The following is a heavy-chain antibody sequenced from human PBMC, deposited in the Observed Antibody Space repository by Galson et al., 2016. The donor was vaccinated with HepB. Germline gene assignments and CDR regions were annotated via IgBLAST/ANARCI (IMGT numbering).Heavy chain of an antibody. CDR2: ISNSGTG. CDR3: VKEVGPSRGWFDP. J-gene: IGHJ5*02. Sequence: ETLSLTCTVSGAPLSSSYYWVWIRQTPGKGLEWLGSISNSGTGIYNPSLESRVSILLDTSKNQFSLRLTSVTAADTAVYYCVKEVGPSRGWFDPWGQGALVTVSS. CDR1: GAPLSSSYY. V-gene: IGHV4-39*07. D-gene: IGHD1-26*01.